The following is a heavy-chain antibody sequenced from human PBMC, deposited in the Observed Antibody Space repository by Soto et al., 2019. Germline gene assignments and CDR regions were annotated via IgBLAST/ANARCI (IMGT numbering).Heavy chain of an antibody. Sequence: GASVKVSCKASGYTFTSYYMHWVRQAPGQGLEWMGIINPSGGSTSYAQKFQGRVTMTRDTSTSTVYMELSSLRSEDTAVYYCASKDLVGGDPEYFQHWGQGTLVTVSS. CDR3: ASKDLVGGDPEYFQH. J-gene: IGHJ1*01. CDR2: INPSGGST. D-gene: IGHD3-10*01. CDR1: GYTFTSYY. V-gene: IGHV1-46*01.